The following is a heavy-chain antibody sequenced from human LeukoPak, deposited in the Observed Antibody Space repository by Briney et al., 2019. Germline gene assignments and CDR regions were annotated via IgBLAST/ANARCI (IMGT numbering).Heavy chain of an antibody. D-gene: IGHD3-3*01. CDR3: ARERHGLRPKSIDY. J-gene: IGHJ4*02. V-gene: IGHV4-39*07. CDR2: IYYSGST. CDR1: GGSISSSSYC. Sequence: PSETLSLTCTVSGGSISSSSYCGGWIRQPPGKGLEWIGSIYYSGSTYYNPSLKTRVTISVDTSKNQFSLKLSSVTAADTAVYYCARERHGLRPKSIDYWGQGTLVTVSS.